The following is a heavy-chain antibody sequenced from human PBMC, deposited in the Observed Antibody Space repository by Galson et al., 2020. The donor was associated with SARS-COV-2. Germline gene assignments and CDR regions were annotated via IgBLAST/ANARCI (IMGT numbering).Heavy chain of an antibody. CDR2: ISRRSGNI. V-gene: IGHV3-9*01. Sequence: SLKISCSASGFSFDDYGMHWVRQAPGKGLERVSGISRRSGNIAYADSVKGLFTISRDNARNSLYLQMNSVRSEDTALYFCARYQTKRGSRFHSGGMDVWGQGTTVTVSS. CDR3: ARYQTKRGSRFHSGGMDV. CDR1: GFSFDDYG. D-gene: IGHD3-10*01. J-gene: IGHJ6*02.